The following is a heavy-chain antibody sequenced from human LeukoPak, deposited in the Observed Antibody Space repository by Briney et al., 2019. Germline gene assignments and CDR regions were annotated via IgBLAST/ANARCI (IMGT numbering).Heavy chain of an antibody. CDR1: GGSISSYY. CDR2: TYYSGST. J-gene: IGHJ4*02. D-gene: IGHD2-15*01. Sequence: SETLSLTCTVSGGSISSYYWSWIRQPPGKGLEWIGYTYYSGSTNYNPSLKSRVTISVDTSKNQFSLKLSSVTAADTAVYYCARERCSGGSCYTYYFDYWGQGTLVTVSS. V-gene: IGHV4-59*01. CDR3: ARERCSGGSCYTYYFDY.